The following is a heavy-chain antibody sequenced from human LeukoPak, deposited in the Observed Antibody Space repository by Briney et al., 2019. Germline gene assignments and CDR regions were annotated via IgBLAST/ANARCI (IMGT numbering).Heavy chain of an antibody. CDR3: ARGEWFGDY. V-gene: IGHV4-34*01. Sequence: KPSETLSLTCAVYGGSLSGYYWSWIRQPPGKGLEWIGEINHSGSTNYNPSLKSRVTISVDTSKNQFSLKLSSVTAADTAVYYCARGEWFGDYWGQGTLVTVSS. CDR1: GGSLSGYY. J-gene: IGHJ4*02. CDR2: INHSGST. D-gene: IGHD3-10*01.